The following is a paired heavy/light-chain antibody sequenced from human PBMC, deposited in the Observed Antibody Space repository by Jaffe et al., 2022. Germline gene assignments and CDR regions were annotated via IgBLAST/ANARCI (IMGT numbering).Heavy chain of an antibody. D-gene: IGHD1-26*01. Sequence: QITLKESGPTLVKPTQTLTLTCTFSGFSLSTSGVGVGWIRQPPGKALEWLALIYWNDDKRYSPSLKSRLTITKDTSKNQVVLTMTNMDPVDTATYYCAHRQWGYFDYWGQGTLVTVSS. CDR2: IYWNDDK. V-gene: IGHV2-5*01. CDR1: GFSLSTSGVG. CDR3: AHRQWGYFDY. J-gene: IGHJ4*02.
Light chain of an antibody. CDR1: QGISSA. Sequence: AIQLTQSPSSLSASVGDRVTITCRASQGISSALAWYQQKPGKAPKLLIYDASSLESGVPSRFSGSGSGTDFTLTISSLQPEDFATYYCQQFNNYPLTFGGGTKVEIK. CDR3: QQFNNYPLT. CDR2: DAS. V-gene: IGKV1D-13*01. J-gene: IGKJ4*01.